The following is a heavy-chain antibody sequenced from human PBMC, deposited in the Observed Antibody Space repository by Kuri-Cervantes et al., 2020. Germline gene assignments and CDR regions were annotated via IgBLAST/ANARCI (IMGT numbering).Heavy chain of an antibody. V-gene: IGHV4-59*12. CDR2: ISNTGST. D-gene: IGHD3-10*01. Sequence: SETLSLTCSVSGGSITTYYWSWIRQPPGKGLEWIGYISNTGSTDYNPSLKSRVTISVDTSKNQFSLKLSSVTAADTAVYYCARFVIRGKTFDYWGQGTLVTVSS. CDR1: GGSITTYY. CDR3: ARFVIRGKTFDY. J-gene: IGHJ4*02.